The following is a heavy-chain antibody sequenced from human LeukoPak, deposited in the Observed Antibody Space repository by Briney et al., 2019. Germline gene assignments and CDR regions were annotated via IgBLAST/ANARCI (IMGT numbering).Heavy chain of an antibody. Sequence: ASVKVSCKASGYTFTSYGISWVRQAPGQGLEWMGWISAYNGNTNYAQKLQGRVTMTTDTSTSTAYMDLRSLRSDDTAVYYCARDYYDSSGYLRDYWGQGTLVTVSS. J-gene: IGHJ4*02. V-gene: IGHV1-18*01. CDR2: ISAYNGNT. CDR1: GYTFTSYG. D-gene: IGHD3-22*01. CDR3: ARDYYDSSGYLRDY.